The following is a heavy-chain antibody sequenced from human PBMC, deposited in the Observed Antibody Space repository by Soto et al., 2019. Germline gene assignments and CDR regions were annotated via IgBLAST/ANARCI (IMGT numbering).Heavy chain of an antibody. J-gene: IGHJ5*02. CDR2: IYHSGST. CDR3: ARERPDGARLDP. D-gene: IGHD6-6*01. V-gene: IGHV4-30-4*01. Sequence: QVQLQESGPGLVKPSQTLSLTCTVSGGSISRGDDYWSWSRQPPGKGLERIGYIYHSGSTYYDPSLKSRVTLSVHTSKNQFSLKLSPVTTADPAVYYCARERPDGARLDPWGQGTLVTVSS. CDR1: GGSISRGDDY.